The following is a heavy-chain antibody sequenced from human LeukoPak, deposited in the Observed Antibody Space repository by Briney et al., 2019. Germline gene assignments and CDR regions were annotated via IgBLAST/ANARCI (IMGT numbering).Heavy chain of an antibody. Sequence: ASVKVSFKASGYTFTSYTMNWVRQAPGQGPEWMGWINTNTGNPTYAQGFTGRFVFSLDTSVSTAYLQISSLKAEDTAVYYCARGGVVAATKQDYWGQGTLVTVSS. J-gene: IGHJ4*02. CDR1: GYTFTSYT. CDR2: INTNTGNP. V-gene: IGHV7-4-1*02. CDR3: ARGGVVAATKQDY. D-gene: IGHD2-15*01.